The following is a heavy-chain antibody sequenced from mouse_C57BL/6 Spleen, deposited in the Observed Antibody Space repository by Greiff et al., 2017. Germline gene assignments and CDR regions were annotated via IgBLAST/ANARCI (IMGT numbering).Heavy chain of an antibody. CDR3: ASWLAFDY. V-gene: IGHV1-55*01. CDR1: GYTFTSYW. J-gene: IGHJ2*02. Sequence: VQLQQPGAELVKPGASVKMSCKASGYTFTSYWITWVKQRPGRGLEWIGDIDPGSGSTNYNEKFKSKATLTVDTPSSTAYMQLSSLTSEDTAVYCCASWLAFDYWGQGTSLTVSS. CDR2: IDPGSGST. D-gene: IGHD2-2*01.